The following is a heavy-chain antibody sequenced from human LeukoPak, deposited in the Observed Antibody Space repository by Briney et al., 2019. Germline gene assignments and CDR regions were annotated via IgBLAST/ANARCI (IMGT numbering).Heavy chain of an antibody. Sequence: GESLKISCKGSGYSFPSYWIGWVRQMPGKGLERMGIIYPGDSDTRYSPSFQGQVTISADKSISTAYLQWSSLKASDTAMYYCARTTTFGGVIVEPPDYWGQGTLVTVSS. V-gene: IGHV5-51*01. CDR3: ARTTTFGGVIVEPPDY. CDR1: GYSFPSYW. J-gene: IGHJ4*02. D-gene: IGHD3-16*02. CDR2: IYPGDSDT.